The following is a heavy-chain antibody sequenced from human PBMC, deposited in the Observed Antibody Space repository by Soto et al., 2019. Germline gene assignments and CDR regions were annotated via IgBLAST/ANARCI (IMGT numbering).Heavy chain of an antibody. J-gene: IGHJ4*02. D-gene: IGHD2-15*01. CDR2: INHTGKT. Sequence: PSQTLSLTCAVYVGSFSGYYWSWIRQPPGKGLEWIGEINHTGKTNYKAALKSRVIISVDTSKNQLSLKLSSVTAADTALYYCARDGVAAGLYLDNWGQGTQVTVSS. CDR3: ARDGVAAGLYLDN. CDR1: VGSFSGYY. V-gene: IGHV4-34*01.